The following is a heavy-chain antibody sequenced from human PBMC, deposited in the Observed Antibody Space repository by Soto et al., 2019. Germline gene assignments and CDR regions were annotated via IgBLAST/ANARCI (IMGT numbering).Heavy chain of an antibody. V-gene: IGHV1-18*01. CDR3: ARDLYFPGYSYGTSFDY. J-gene: IGHJ4*02. CDR2: ISAYNGNT. CDR1: GYTFTSYG. Sequence: ASVKVSCKASGYTFTSYGISWVRQAPGQGLEWMGWISAYNGNTNYAQKLQGRVTMTTDTSTSTAYMELRSLRSDDTAVYYCARDLYFPGYSYGTSFDYWGQGTLVTVSS. D-gene: IGHD5-18*01.